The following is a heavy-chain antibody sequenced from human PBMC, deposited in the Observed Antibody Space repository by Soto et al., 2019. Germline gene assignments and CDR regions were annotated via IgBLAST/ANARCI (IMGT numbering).Heavy chain of an antibody. J-gene: IGHJ6*03. V-gene: IGHV3-23*01. Sequence: GGSLRLSCAASGFTFSSYAMSWVRQAPGKGLEWVSAISGSGGSTYYADSVKGRFTISRDNSKNTLYLQMNSLRAEDTAVYYCAKHGSSWYDYYYMDVWGKGTTVTVSS. CDR2: ISGSGGST. CDR1: GFTFSSYA. CDR3: AKHGSSWYDYYYMDV. D-gene: IGHD6-13*01.